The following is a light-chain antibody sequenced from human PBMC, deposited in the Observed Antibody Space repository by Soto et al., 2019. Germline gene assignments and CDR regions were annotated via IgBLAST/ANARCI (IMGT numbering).Light chain of an antibody. J-gene: IGLJ3*02. CDR1: NIGSKN. V-gene: IGLV3-9*01. Sequence: SYELTQPLSVSVALGQTARITCGGNNIGSKNVHWYQQKPGQVPVLVIYRDSNRPSGIPERCSGSNSGNTATLTISRAQAGDEADYYCQVWDSSTARVFGGGTKLTVL. CDR3: QVWDSSTARV. CDR2: RDS.